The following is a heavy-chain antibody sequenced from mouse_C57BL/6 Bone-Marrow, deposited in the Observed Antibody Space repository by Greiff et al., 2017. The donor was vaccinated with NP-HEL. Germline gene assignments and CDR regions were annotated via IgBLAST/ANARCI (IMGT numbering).Heavy chain of an antibody. D-gene: IGHD2-4*01. J-gene: IGHJ1*03. CDR1: GFTFSDYG. CDR3: ARVYDYDDDWYFDV. Sequence: EVKLMESGGGLVKPGGSLKLSCAASGFTFSDYGMHWVRQAPEKGLEWVAYISSGSSTIYYADTVKGRFTISRDNAKNTLFLQMTSLRSEDTAMYYCARVYDYDDDWYFDVWGTGTTVTVSS. CDR2: ISSGSSTI. V-gene: IGHV5-17*01.